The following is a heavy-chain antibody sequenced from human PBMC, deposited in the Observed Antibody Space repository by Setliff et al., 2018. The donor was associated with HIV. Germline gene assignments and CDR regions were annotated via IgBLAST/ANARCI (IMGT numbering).Heavy chain of an antibody. V-gene: IGHV4-39*01. D-gene: IGHD3-22*01. CDR1: GGSISNSRYY. Sequence: TSETLSLTCTVSGGSISNSRYYWSWIRQPLGKGLEWIGSIYYSGSTYYNPSLKSRVTISVDTSKNQFSLKLSSVTAADAAVYYCASRVYYYDSSGYLREEGFDPWGQGTLVTVSS. CDR2: IYYSGST. CDR3: ASRVYYYDSSGYLREEGFDP. J-gene: IGHJ5*02.